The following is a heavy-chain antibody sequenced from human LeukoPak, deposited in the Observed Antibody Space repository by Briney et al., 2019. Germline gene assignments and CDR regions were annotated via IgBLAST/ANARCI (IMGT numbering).Heavy chain of an antibody. J-gene: IGHJ4*02. CDR1: GYTFTSYG. V-gene: IGHV1-18*01. Sequence: ASVTVSFKASGYTFTSYGISWVRQAPGQGPDWMGWISAYNGNTNYAQKLQGRVTMTTDTSTSTAYMELRSLRSDDTAVYYCARGETTYYFDYWGQGTLVTVSS. D-gene: IGHD1-7*01. CDR3: ARGETTYYFDY. CDR2: ISAYNGNT.